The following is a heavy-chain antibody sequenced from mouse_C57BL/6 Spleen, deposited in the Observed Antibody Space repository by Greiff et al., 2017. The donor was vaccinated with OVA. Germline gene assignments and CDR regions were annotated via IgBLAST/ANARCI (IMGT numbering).Heavy chain of an antibody. CDR2: INPSSGYT. Sequence: VQLQQSGAELARPGASVKMSCKASGYTFTSYTMHWVKQRPGQGLEWIGYINPSSGYTKYNQKFKDKATLTADKSSSTAYMQLSSLTSEDSAVYYCAASMVTTGGYAMDYWGQGTSVTVSS. CDR1: GYTFTSYT. V-gene: IGHV1-4*01. CDR3: AASMVTTGGYAMDY. J-gene: IGHJ4*01. D-gene: IGHD2-2*01.